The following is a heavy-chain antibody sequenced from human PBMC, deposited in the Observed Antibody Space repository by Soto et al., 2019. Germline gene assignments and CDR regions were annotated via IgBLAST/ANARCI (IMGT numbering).Heavy chain of an antibody. CDR3: ASDAGIFGDNNWFDP. CDR2: IWYDGSNK. Sequence: FMRVPSAAAEVTSISHGIRWLLKTPGKGLEWVAVIWYDGSNKYYAVFVKGRFTISRDNSKDTLYLQMNSLRAEDTAVYYFASDAGIFGDNNWFDPWAQRTLVTVSS. D-gene: IGHD3-3*01. J-gene: IGHJ5*02. CDR1: EVTSISHG. V-gene: IGHV3-33*01.